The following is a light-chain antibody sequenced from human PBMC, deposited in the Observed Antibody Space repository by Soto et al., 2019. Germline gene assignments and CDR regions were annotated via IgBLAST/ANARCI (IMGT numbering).Light chain of an antibody. CDR1: SSDVGGFNY. Sequence: QSVLTQPASVSRSPGQSITISCTGTSSDVGGFNYVSWYQQYPGKAPKLMIYHVSNRPSGVSNRFSGSKSGNTASLTISGLQAEDEAEYYCSSYTSSSTYVFGTSTKVTVL. CDR2: HVS. CDR3: SSYTSSSTYV. V-gene: IGLV2-14*01. J-gene: IGLJ1*01.